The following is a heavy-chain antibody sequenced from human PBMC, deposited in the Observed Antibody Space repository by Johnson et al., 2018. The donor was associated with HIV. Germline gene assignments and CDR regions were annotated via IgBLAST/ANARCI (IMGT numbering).Heavy chain of an antibody. D-gene: IGHD2-15*01. CDR1: RFTFSDYY. CDR2: ISSSGGTI. CDR3: AKDGGRLRTDAFDT. J-gene: IGHJ3*02. V-gene: IGHV3-11*01. Sequence: QVQLVESGGGVVQTGRSLRLSCAASRFTFSDYYMSWIRQTPGKGLEWVSYISSSGGTIYYADSVKGRFSISRDNAKNSLYLQMNSLRAEDTAVYYCAKDGGRLRTDAFDTWGQGTMVTVSS.